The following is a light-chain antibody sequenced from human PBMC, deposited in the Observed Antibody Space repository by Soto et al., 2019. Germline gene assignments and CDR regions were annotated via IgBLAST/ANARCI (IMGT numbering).Light chain of an antibody. J-gene: IGKJ3*01. Sequence: DVVLTQSPVSLPVTLGQPASISCRSSQSLLYSDGKTYLNWFHQRPGQSQRRLIYQVYIRDSGVQVRFSGSGSGTDFTLHIRRVEAEDMGVYYCMQPIHWPFTFGPGTKVDIK. CDR2: QVY. CDR1: QSLLYSDGKTY. V-gene: IGKV2-30*01. CDR3: MQPIHWPFT.